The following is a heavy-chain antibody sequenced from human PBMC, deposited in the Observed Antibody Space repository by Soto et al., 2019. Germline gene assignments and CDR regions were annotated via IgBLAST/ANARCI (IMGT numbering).Heavy chain of an antibody. D-gene: IGHD2-15*01. CDR1: GFTFRTSW. Sequence: EGQLVESEGGLVNPGGSLRLSCAASGFTFRTSWMNWVRQAPGKGLEWVGHVKNGGTTDYAGPVKGRFTISRDDSKNTGYLQMNSLKTEDTAVYYCAAYTPGFGQGEFEYWGQGALVTVSS. CDR3: AAYTPGFGQGEFEY. V-gene: IGHV3-15*01. CDR2: VKNGGTT. J-gene: IGHJ4*02.